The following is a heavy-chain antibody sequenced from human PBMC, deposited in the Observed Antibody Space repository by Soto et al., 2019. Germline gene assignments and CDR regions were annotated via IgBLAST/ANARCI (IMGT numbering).Heavy chain of an antibody. J-gene: IGHJ5*02. D-gene: IGHD2-21*02. V-gene: IGHV3-74*01. Sequence: GGSLRLACAASGFNFNNHVMHWFRQHPAEGLVWVSRITSDGKSKAYAEPVKSRFAISRDNAKNTLYLQMNGLTAEDTAVYYCARESGDWPPTWFDPSGEGPLVTVSS. CDR2: ITSDGKSK. CDR3: ARESGDWPPTWFDP. CDR1: GFNFNNHV.